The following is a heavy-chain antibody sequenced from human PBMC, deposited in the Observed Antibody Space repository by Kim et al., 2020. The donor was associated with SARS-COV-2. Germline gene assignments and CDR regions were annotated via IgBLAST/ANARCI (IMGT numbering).Heavy chain of an antibody. V-gene: IGHV1-69*13. D-gene: IGHD2-15*01. CDR3: ASSDIVVVVAADEGGAFDI. CDR1: GGTFSSYA. Sequence: SVKVSCKASGGTFSSYAISWVRQAPGQGLEWMGGIIPIFGTANYAQKFQGRVTITADESTSTAYMELSSLRSEDTAVYYCASSDIVVVVAADEGGAFDIWGQGTMVTVSS. CDR2: IIPIFGTA. J-gene: IGHJ3*02.